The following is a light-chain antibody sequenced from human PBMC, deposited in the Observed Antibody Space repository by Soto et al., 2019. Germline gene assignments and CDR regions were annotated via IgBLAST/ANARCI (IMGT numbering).Light chain of an antibody. Sequence: QSVRTQPASVSGSPGQSITISCTGTSSDVGGYDYVSWYQIHPGKAPKLMVFEVSNRPSGVSYRFSGSKSGNTASLTISGLQAEDEADYFCSSYSISTAYLFGTGTKVTVL. V-gene: IGLV2-14*01. J-gene: IGLJ1*01. CDR1: SSDVGGYDY. CDR2: EVS. CDR3: SSYSISTAYL.